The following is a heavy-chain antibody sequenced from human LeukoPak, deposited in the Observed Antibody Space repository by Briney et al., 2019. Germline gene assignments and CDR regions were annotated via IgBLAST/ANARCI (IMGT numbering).Heavy chain of an antibody. J-gene: IGHJ3*02. CDR2: IIPIFGTA. CDR3: ASFCSSTSCYRYRDDAFDI. Sequence: GASVKVSCKASGGTFSSYAISWVRQAPGQGLEWMGRIIPIFGTANCAQKFQGRVTITTDESTSTAYMELSSLRSEDTAVYYCASFCSSTSCYRYRDDAFDIWGQGTMVTVSS. D-gene: IGHD2-2*01. V-gene: IGHV1-69*05. CDR1: GGTFSSYA.